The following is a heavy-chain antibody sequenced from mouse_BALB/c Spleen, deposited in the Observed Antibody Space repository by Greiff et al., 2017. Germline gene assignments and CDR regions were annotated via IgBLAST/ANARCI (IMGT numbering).Heavy chain of an antibody. CDR1: GYAFTNYW. CDR3: ARRDYGSSY. J-gene: IGHJ3*01. D-gene: IGHD1-1*01. Sequence: QVQLQQSGPELVKPGASVKISCKASGYAFTNYWLGWVKQRPGHGLEWIGDIYPGSGNTYYNEKFKGKATLTADKSSSTAYMQLSSLTSEDSAVYFCARRDYGSSYWGQGTLVTVSA. V-gene: IGHV1-63*01. CDR2: IYPGSGNT.